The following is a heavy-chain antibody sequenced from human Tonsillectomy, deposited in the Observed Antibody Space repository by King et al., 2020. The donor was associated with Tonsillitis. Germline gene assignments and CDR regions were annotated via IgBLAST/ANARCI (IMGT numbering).Heavy chain of an antibody. Sequence: VHLVESGGGLVQPGGSLKLSCAASGFTFSGSALHWVRQASGKGLEGVGRIRSKANSYSTAYAASVKGRFTISRDDSKNTAYLQMNSLKTEDTAVYYCTRPGGSGTRWAFDIWGQGTMVTVSS. V-gene: IGHV3-73*01. CDR3: TRPGGSGTRWAFDI. CDR1: GFTFSGSA. J-gene: IGHJ3*02. D-gene: IGHD3-10*01. CDR2: IRSKANSYST.